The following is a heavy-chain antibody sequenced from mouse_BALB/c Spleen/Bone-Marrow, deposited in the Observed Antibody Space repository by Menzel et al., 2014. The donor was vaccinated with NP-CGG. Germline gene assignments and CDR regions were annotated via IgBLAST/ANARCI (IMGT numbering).Heavy chain of an antibody. Sequence: VQVVESGAELVKPGASVKLSCKASGYTFTSYYMCWVKQRPGQGLEWIGEINPSNGGTNFDGKFKSKATLTVDKSSSTACMSLSSLTSEDSAVYYCTRSRRAMDHWGQGTSVTVSS. D-gene: IGHD2-12*01. CDR1: GYTFTSYY. CDR2: INPSNGGT. V-gene: IGHV1S81*02. CDR3: TRSRRAMDH. J-gene: IGHJ4*01.